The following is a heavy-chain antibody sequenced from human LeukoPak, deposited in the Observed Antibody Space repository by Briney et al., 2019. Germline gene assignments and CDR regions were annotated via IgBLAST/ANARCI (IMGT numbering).Heavy chain of an antibody. CDR2: INPSGGST. Sequence: ASVKVSCKASGYTFTSYYMHWVRQAPGQGLELMGIINPSGGSTSYAQKFQGRVTMTRDTSTSTVYMELSSLRSEDTAVYYCARDGRITMIVPEGSWFDPWGQGTLVTVSS. J-gene: IGHJ5*02. CDR1: GYTFTSYY. CDR3: ARDGRITMIVPEGSWFDP. V-gene: IGHV1-46*01. D-gene: IGHD3-22*01.